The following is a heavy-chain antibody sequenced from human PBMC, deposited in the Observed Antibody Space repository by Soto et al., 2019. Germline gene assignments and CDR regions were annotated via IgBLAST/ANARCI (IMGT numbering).Heavy chain of an antibody. CDR2: IIPILGIA. D-gene: IGHD5-12*01. CDR3: ARHNVDIVATTLDY. V-gene: IGHV1-69*02. CDR1: GGPFSSYT. J-gene: IGHJ4*02. Sequence: SVKVSCKSSGGPFSSYTISWVRQAPGQGLEWMGRIIPILGIANYAQKFQGRVTITADKSTSTAYMELSSLRSEDTAVYYCARHNVDIVATTLDYWGQGTLVTVSS.